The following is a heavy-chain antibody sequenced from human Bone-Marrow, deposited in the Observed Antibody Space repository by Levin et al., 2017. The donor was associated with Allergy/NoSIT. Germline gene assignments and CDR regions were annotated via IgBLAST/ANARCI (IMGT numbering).Heavy chain of an antibody. J-gene: IGHJ4*02. D-gene: IGHD3-10*01. Sequence: GGSLRLSCAVSGVSVSTYGMHWVRQAPGKGLEWVGVISYNGINKYYADSVKGRFTISRDNSKNTLFLHMSSLRTEDTAVYYCAKTMVRGVTDFDSWGQGTRVTVSS. V-gene: IGHV3-30*18. CDR2: ISYNGINK. CDR3: AKTMVRGVTDFDS. CDR1: GVSVSTYG.